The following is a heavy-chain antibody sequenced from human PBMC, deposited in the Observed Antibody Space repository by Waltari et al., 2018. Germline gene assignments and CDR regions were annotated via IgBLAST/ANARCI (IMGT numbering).Heavy chain of an antibody. D-gene: IGHD3-9*01. CDR2: LYYPGRV. CDR1: GGTITGHH. J-gene: IGHJ3*01. CDR3: GKDPGGLTHFDWFLSV. Sequence: QVHLQESGPGLVKPSETLSLTCTVSGGTITGHHWGWVRQPPGLGLEWIGYLYYPGRVNFNPALKSRNNMSVDTFKNLFLLNLSSLTGWETAIVYSGKDPGGLTHFDWFLSVWGQGKMVLVSS. V-gene: IGHV4-59*11.